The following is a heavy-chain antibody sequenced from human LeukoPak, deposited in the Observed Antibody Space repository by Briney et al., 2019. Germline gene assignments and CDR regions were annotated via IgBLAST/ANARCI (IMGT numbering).Heavy chain of an antibody. J-gene: IGHJ4*02. Sequence: GGSLRLSCAASGFTFSSYWMHWVRQAPGKGLVWVSRINSDGISTSYADSVKGRFTISRDNAKNTLYLQMNSLRAEDMAVYYCARDRIEYTYGTGFDYWGQGTLVTVSS. V-gene: IGHV3-74*01. CDR3: ARDRIEYTYGTGFDY. D-gene: IGHD3-10*01. CDR2: INSDGIST. CDR1: GFTFSSYW.